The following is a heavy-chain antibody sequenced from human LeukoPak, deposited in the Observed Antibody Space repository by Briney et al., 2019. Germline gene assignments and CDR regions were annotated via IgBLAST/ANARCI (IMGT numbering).Heavy chain of an antibody. CDR3: ARRHSSGWYPLFDY. Sequence: ASVKVSCKASGYTFSSYGITWVRQAPGQGLEWMGWISAYTGNTNYAQKFQDRVTMTTDTSTSTAYMELRNLRSDDTAVYYCARRHSSGWYPLFDYWGQGTLVTVSS. V-gene: IGHV1-18*01. CDR2: ISAYTGNT. CDR1: GYTFSSYG. J-gene: IGHJ4*02. D-gene: IGHD6-19*01.